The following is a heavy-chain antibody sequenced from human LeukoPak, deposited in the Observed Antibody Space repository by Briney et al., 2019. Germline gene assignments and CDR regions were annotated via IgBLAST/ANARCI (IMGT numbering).Heavy chain of an antibody. CDR2: IHHSGST. Sequence: PSETLSLTCTVSGGSISAYYWSWIRQTPGKGLEWIGYIHHSGSTNYHPSLKRRVTISVDTSKNHFSLKLTSVTTADSAVYYCARERRYYDFWSGYDFWGQGALVTVSS. CDR3: ARERRYYDFWSGYDF. CDR1: GGSISAYY. J-gene: IGHJ4*02. V-gene: IGHV4-59*12. D-gene: IGHD3-3*01.